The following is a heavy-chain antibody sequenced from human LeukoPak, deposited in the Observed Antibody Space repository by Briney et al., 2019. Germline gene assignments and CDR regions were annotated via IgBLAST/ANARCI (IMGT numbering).Heavy chain of an antibody. Sequence: GGSLRLSCAASGFTFSDYHMSWIRQAPGKGLEWVSYISSSGSTIYYADSVKGRFTISRDNAKNSLYLQMNSLRAEDTAVYYCARHEYSSSRVDDAFDIWGQGTMVTVSS. J-gene: IGHJ3*02. V-gene: IGHV3-11*04. CDR2: ISSSGSTI. CDR3: ARHEYSSSRVDDAFDI. D-gene: IGHD6-6*01. CDR1: GFTFSDYH.